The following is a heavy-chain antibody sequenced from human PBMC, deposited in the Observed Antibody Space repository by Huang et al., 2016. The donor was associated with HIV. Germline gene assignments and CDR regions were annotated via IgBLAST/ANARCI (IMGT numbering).Heavy chain of an antibody. Sequence: QVQLVESGGGVVQPGRSLRLSCAASGFTFSSYGMHWVRQARGKGREWVAVIWYDGSNKYYADSVKGRFTISRDNSKNTLYLQMNSLKTEDTAVYYCALKGDSSGWEYFRHWGQGTLVTVSS. CDR2: IWYDGSNK. D-gene: IGHD6-19*01. J-gene: IGHJ1*01. CDR3: ALKGDSSGWEYFRH. V-gene: IGHV3-33*08. CDR1: GFTFSSYG.